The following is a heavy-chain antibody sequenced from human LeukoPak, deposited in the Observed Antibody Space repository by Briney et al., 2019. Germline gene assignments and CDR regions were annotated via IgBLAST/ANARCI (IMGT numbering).Heavy chain of an antibody. V-gene: IGHV1-2*02. J-gene: IGHJ4*02. CDR3: ARDPNTIFGVAFDY. CDR1: GYTFTGYY. Sequence: ASVKVSFKASGYTFTGYYMHWVRQAPGQGLEWMGWINPNSGGTNYAQKFQGRVTMTRDTSISTAYMELSRLRSDDTAVYYCARDPNTIFGVAFDYWGQGTLVTVSS. CDR2: INPNSGGT. D-gene: IGHD3-3*01.